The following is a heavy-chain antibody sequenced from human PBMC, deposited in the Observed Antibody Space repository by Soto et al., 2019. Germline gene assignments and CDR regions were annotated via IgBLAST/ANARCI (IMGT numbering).Heavy chain of an antibody. J-gene: IGHJ6*02. CDR1: GFTFSEYA. CDR3: ARDIVIGARWFGELLFHYYYYGMDV. D-gene: IGHD3-10*01. Sequence: PGGSLRLSCAASGFTFSEYAMTWVRQAPGKGLEWVSVIGGDGSNKYYADSVEGRFTVSRDNSKNTLYLQMNSLRAEDTAVYYCARDIVIGARWFGELLFHYYYYGMDVWGQGTTVTVSS. CDR2: IGGDGSNK. V-gene: IGHV3-23*01.